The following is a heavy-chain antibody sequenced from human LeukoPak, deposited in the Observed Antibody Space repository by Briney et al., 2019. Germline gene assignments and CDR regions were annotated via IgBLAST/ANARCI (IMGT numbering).Heavy chain of an antibody. J-gene: IGHJ5*02. CDR2: IYHTGST. CDR1: GGSFSNHY. D-gene: IGHD1-7*01. Sequence: SETLSLTCTVSGGSFSNHYWSWIRQPPGKGLEWIGYIYHTGSTNYNPSLKSRVTISVNTSKNQFSLKLSSVTAADTAVYYCARGNYVDWFDPWGQGTQVTVSS. CDR3: ARGNYVDWFDP. V-gene: IGHV4-59*11.